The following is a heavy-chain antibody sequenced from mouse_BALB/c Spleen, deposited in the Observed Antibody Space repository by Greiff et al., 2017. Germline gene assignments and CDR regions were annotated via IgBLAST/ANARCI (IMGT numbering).Heavy chain of an antibody. Sequence: QVQLQQSGAELARPGASVKLSCKASGYTFTSYWMQWVKQRPGQGLEWIGAIYPGDGDTRYTQKFKGKATLTADKSSSTAYMQLSSLASEDSAVYYCASLYYGNYGFAYWGQGTLVTVSA. CDR2: IYPGDGDT. CDR3: ASLYYGNYGFAY. CDR1: GYTFTSYW. V-gene: IGHV1-87*01. J-gene: IGHJ3*01. D-gene: IGHD2-1*01.